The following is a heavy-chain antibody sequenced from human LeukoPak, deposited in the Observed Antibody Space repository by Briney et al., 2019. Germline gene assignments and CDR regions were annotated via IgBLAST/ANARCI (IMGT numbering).Heavy chain of an antibody. J-gene: IGHJ4*02. V-gene: IGHV4-31*11. D-gene: IGHD1-26*01. CDR3: AREDFFGSKNF. Sequence: SETLSLTCAVSGGSISSGGYYWSWIRQHPGKGLEWIGHIYNSGRTNYNPSLMSRLTISVDTSKNQFSLKLTSVTAADTAVYYCAREDFFGSKNFWGQGTLVTVSS. CDR1: GGSISSGGYY. CDR2: IYNSGRT.